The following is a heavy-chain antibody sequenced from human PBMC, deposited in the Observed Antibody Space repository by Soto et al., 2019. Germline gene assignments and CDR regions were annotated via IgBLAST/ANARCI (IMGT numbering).Heavy chain of an antibody. D-gene: IGHD4-17*01. Sequence: QVQLQESGPGLVKPSQTLSLTCTVSGGSISSGGYYWSWIRQHPGKGLEWIGYIYYSGSTYYNPSRRSRVTGSVDASENRCSLKLSSVTAADTGVYDCAGEYGDCGGVDYWGEGTLVTVSS. V-gene: IGHV4-31*03. J-gene: IGHJ4*02. CDR2: IYYSGST. CDR1: GGSISSGGYY. CDR3: AGEYGDCGGVDY.